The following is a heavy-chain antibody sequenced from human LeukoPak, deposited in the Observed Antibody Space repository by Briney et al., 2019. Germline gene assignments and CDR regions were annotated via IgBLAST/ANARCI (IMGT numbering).Heavy chain of an antibody. V-gene: IGHV4-61*02. J-gene: IGHJ6*03. Sequence: PSQTLSLTCTVSNGSISSDTYFWSWIRQPAGKGLEWIGRMSSSGISTYSPSLKSRVTISVDTSKNQFSLKLSSVTAADTAVYYCARTTMVRGTYYMDVWGKGTTVTISS. CDR2: MSSSGIS. D-gene: IGHD3-10*01. CDR1: NGSISSDTYF. CDR3: ARTTMVRGTYYMDV.